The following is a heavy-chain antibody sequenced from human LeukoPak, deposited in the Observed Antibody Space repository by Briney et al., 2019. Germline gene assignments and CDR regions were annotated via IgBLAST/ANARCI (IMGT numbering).Heavy chain of an antibody. D-gene: IGHD3-10*01. Sequence: GGSLRLSCAASGFTFANTWMHWVRHAPGKGVVWGSLINNDGSTTNYADSVKGRFTISRDNAKNTVYLQMNSLRAEDTAVYYCAIGGTYGSGSWGQGTLVTVSS. CDR2: INNDGSTT. V-gene: IGHV3-74*01. CDR3: AIGGTYGSGS. CDR1: GFTFANTW. J-gene: IGHJ4*02.